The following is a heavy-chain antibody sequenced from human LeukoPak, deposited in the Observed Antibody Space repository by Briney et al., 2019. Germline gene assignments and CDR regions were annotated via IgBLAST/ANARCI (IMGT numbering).Heavy chain of an antibody. CDR1: GGSISSYY. Sequence: PSETLSLTCTVSGGSISSYYWSWIRQPAGKGLEWIGRIYTSGSTNYNPSLKSRVTMSVDTSKNQFSLKLSSVTAADTAVYYCARDTVVAPPNFFDYWAREPWSPSPQ. D-gene: IGHD2-15*01. CDR2: IYTSGST. V-gene: IGHV4-4*07. J-gene: IGHJ4*02. CDR3: ARDTVVAPPNFFDY.